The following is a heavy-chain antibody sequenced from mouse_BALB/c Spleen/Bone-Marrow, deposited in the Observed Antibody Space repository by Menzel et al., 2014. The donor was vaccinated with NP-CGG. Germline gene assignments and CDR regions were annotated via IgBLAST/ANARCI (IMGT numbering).Heavy chain of an antibody. CDR2: INNGGTYT. J-gene: IGHJ3*01. D-gene: IGHD4-1*02. CDR3: ALNWDSAY. V-gene: IGHV5-6*01. CDR1: GFTFSSYG. Sequence: EVQLQQSGGDLVKPGGSLKLSCAASGFTFSSYGMSWVRQTPDKRLEWVATINNGGTYTYYPDSVKGRFTISRDNAKNTLYLQMSSLKSEDTAMYYCALNWDSAYWGQGTPVTVSA.